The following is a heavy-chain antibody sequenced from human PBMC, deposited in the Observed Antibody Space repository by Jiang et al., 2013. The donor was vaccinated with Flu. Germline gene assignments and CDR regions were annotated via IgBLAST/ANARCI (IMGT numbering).Heavy chain of an antibody. V-gene: IGHV4-59*01. J-gene: IGHJ2*01. CDR3: ARESGRQWLLGRYFDL. CDR2: IYYSGST. D-gene: IGHD6-19*01. CDR1: GGSISSYY. Sequence: SGLVKPSETLSLTCTVSGGSISSYYWSWIRQPPGKGLEWIGYIYYSGSTNYNPSLKSRVTISVDTSKNQFSLKLSSVTAADTAVYYCARESGRQWLLGRYFDLWGRGTLVTVSS.